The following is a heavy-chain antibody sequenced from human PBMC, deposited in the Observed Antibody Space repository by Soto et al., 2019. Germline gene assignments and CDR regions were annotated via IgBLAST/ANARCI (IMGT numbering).Heavy chain of an antibody. CDR3: TPIPVAGTAY. V-gene: IGHV4-30-4*01. CDR1: GDSISSGDYY. CDR2: IYYSGST. Sequence: SETLSLTCTVSGDSISSGDYYWSWIRQPPGKGLEWIGLIYYSGSTHYNPSLKSRLIISVNTSKNQFSLKLTSATAADTAVYYCTPIPVAGTAYWGQGTLVTVSS. D-gene: IGHD6-19*01. J-gene: IGHJ4*02.